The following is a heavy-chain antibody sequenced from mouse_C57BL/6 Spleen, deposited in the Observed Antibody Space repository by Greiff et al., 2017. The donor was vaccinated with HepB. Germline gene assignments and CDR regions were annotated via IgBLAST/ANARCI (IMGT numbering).Heavy chain of an antibody. D-gene: IGHD2-4*01. J-gene: IGHJ2*01. CDR2: ISSGSSTI. V-gene: IGHV5-17*01. CDR3: ARMITTGGYFDY. CDR1: GFTFSDYG. Sequence: EVHLVESGGGLVKPGGSLKLSCAASGFTFSDYGMHWVRQAPEKGLEWVAYISSGSSTIYYADTVKGRFTISRDNAKNTLFLQMTSLRSEDTAMYYCARMITTGGYFDYWGQGTTLTVSS.